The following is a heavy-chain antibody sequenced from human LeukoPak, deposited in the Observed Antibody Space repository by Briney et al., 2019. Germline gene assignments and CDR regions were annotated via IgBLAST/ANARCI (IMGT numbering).Heavy chain of an antibody. Sequence: PSETLFLTCTVSGGSISSYYWSWIRQPAGKGLEWIGHISTSGSTNYNPSLKSRVTMSVDTSKNQFSLKLTSVTAADTAVYYCARDLTFDILTGYYISPFDCWGQGTLVTVSS. CDR3: ARDLTFDILTGYYISPFDC. CDR1: GGSISSYY. J-gene: IGHJ4*02. CDR2: ISTSGST. V-gene: IGHV4-4*07. D-gene: IGHD3-9*01.